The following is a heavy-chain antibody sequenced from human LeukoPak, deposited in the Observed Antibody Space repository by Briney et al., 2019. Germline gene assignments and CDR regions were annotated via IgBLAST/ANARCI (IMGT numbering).Heavy chain of an antibody. CDR3: ARGGSSWEFDY. D-gene: IGHD6-13*01. CDR1: GFTFSSYG. J-gene: IGHJ4*02. V-gene: IGHV3-30*03. Sequence: GRSLRLSCAASGFTFSSYGMHWVRQAPGKGLEWVAVISYGGSNKYYADSVKGRFTTSRDNSKNTLYLQMNSLRAEDTAVYYCARGGSSWEFDYWGQGTLVTVSS. CDR2: ISYGGSNK.